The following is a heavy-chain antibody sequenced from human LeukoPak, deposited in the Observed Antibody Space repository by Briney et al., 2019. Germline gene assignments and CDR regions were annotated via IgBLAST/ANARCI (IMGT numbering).Heavy chain of an antibody. Sequence: PSETLSLTSTVSGGSISSGGYYWSWIRQHPGKGLEWIGYIYYSGSTYYNPSLKSRVTISVDTSKNQFSLKLSSVTAADTAVYYCARAGVEGYYFDYWGQGTLVTVSS. D-gene: IGHD3-10*01. CDR3: ARAGVEGYYFDY. CDR1: GGSISSGGYY. V-gene: IGHV4-31*03. CDR2: IYYSGST. J-gene: IGHJ4*02.